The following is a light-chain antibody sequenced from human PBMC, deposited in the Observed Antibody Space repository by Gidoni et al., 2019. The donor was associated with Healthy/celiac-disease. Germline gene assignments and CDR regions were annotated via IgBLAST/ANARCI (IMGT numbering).Light chain of an antibody. CDR3: QQYDNLLLT. V-gene: IGKV1-33*01. CDR2: DAS. J-gene: IGKJ4*01. CDR1: QDISNY. Sequence: DIQMTESPSSLSASVGDRVTITCQASQDISNYLNWYQQKPGTAPKLLIYDASNLETGVPSSFSGSGSGTDFTFTISSLQPEDIATYYCQQYDNLLLTFXGXTKVEIK.